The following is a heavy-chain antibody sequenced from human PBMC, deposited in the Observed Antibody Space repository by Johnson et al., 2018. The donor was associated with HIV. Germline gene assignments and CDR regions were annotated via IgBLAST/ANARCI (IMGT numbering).Heavy chain of an antibody. V-gene: IGHV3-30*03. J-gene: IGHJ3*02. CDR2: ISYDGSNQ. CDR3: VRPAAAGRDDACDI. D-gene: IGHD6-13*01. CDR1: GFTFSNYG. Sequence: QVQLVESGGGVVQPGRSLRLSCVVSGFTFSNYGMHWVRQAPGKGLEWVAVISYDGSNQYYGDSVKGRFTMSRDNFKNTLYLQMNSLRAEDTAVYYCVRPAAAGRDDACDIWGQGTMVTVSS.